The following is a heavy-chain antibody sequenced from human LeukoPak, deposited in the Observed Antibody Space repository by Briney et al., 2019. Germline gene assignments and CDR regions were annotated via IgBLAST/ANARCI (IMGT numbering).Heavy chain of an antibody. Sequence: PSETLSLTCAVYGGSFSGYYWSWIRQPPGKGLEWIGEINHSGSTNYNPSLKSRVTISVDTSKNQFSLKLSSVTAADTAVYYCARGGGYSYGSTTYYFDYWGQGTLVTVSS. CDR2: INHSGST. CDR1: GGSFSGYY. V-gene: IGHV4-34*01. D-gene: IGHD5-18*01. CDR3: ARGGGYSYGSTTYYFDY. J-gene: IGHJ4*02.